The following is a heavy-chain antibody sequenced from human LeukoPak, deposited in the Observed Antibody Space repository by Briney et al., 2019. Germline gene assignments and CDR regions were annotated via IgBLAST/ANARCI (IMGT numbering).Heavy chain of an antibody. CDR1: GGSFSGYY. CDR3: ARGLGYYDSSGYYLN. J-gene: IGHJ4*02. Sequence: KPSETLSLTCAVYGGSFSGYYWSWIRQPPGKGLEWIGEINHSGSTNYNPSLKSRVTISVGTSKNQFSLKLSSVTAADTAVYYCARGLGYYDSSGYYLNWGQGTLVTVSS. CDR2: INHSGST. V-gene: IGHV4-34*01. D-gene: IGHD3-22*01.